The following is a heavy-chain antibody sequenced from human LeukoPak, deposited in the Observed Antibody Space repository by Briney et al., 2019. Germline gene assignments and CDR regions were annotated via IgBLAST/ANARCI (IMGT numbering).Heavy chain of an antibody. Sequence: GGSLRVSCAASGFVFSSYWMTWVRQAPGKGLEWVASINEGGGGKYYVDSVKGRFTISRDNAQKSLYLEMHSLRAEDTAVYYCARAVTSTEGYWGQGTLVTVSS. D-gene: IGHD4-17*01. CDR3: ARAVTSTEGY. V-gene: IGHV3-7*03. J-gene: IGHJ4*02. CDR2: INEGGGGK. CDR1: GFVFSSYW.